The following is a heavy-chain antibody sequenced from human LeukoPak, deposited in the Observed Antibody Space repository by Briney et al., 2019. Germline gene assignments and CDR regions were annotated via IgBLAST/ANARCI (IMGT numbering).Heavy chain of an antibody. V-gene: IGHV3-30*18. CDR1: GFTFSSYG. J-gene: IGHJ4*02. CDR2: ISYDGSNK. D-gene: IGHD5-24*01. Sequence: SGGSLRLSCAASGFTFSSYGMHWVRQAPGKGLEWVAVISYDGSNKCYADSVKGRFTISRDNSKNTLYLQMNSLRAEDTAVYYCAKAGYDLEMATIYWYFDYWGQGTLVTVSS. CDR3: AKAGYDLEMATIYWYFDY.